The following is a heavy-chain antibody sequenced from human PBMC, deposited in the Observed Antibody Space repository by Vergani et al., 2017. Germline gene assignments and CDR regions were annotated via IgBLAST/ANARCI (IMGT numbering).Heavy chain of an antibody. CDR1: GGSLSSYY. Sequence: QVQLQESGPGLVKPSETLSLTCTVSGGSLSSYYWSWIRQPPGKGLEWIGYIYYSGSTNYNPSLKSRVTISVDTSKNQFSLKLSSVTAADTAVYYCARERYSYGYDYGMGVWGQGTTVTVSS. D-gene: IGHD5-18*01. CDR3: ARERYSYGYDYGMGV. CDR2: IYYSGST. J-gene: IGHJ6*02. V-gene: IGHV4-59*01.